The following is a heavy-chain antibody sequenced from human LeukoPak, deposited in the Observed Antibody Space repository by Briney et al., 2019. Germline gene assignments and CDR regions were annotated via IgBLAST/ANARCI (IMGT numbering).Heavy chain of an antibody. V-gene: IGHV4-4*07. CDR3: ARDSFGVNAFTF. CDR2: MSGTGSP. J-gene: IGHJ3*01. D-gene: IGHD3-10*01. Sequence: SETLSLTCTISGDSSIHYWTWIRQPVGKGLEWIVRMSGTGSPNYNTSLTSRITMTLYTANNQFYLKLTSMTVADTAISLCARDSFGVNAFTFWGQGTVVTVSS. CDR1: GDSSIHY.